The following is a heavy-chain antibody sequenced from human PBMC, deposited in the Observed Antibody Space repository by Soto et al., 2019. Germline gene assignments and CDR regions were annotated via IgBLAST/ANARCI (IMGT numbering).Heavy chain of an antibody. CDR3: AKDLWPYVFWSGYYPDYYYGMDV. V-gene: IGHV3-23*01. CDR2: ISGSGGST. D-gene: IGHD3-3*01. Sequence: GGSLRLSCAASGFTFSSYAMSWVRQAPGKGLEWVSAISGSGGSTYYADSVKGRFTISRDNSKNTLYLQMNSLRAEDTAVYYCAKDLWPYVFWSGYYPDYYYGMDVWGQGTTVTVAS. CDR1: GFTFSSYA. J-gene: IGHJ6*02.